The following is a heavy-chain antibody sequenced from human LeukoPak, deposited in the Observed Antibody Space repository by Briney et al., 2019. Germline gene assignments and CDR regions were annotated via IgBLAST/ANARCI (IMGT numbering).Heavy chain of an antibody. V-gene: IGHV3-7*01. J-gene: IGHJ4*02. CDR1: GFTFSSYW. D-gene: IGHD3-22*01. CDR3: ARDRQPYYYDSSGYPGVLGY. Sequence: PGGSLRLSCAASGFTFSSYWMSWVRQAPGKGLEWVANIKQDGSEKYYVDSVKGRFTISRDNAKNSLYLQMNSLRAEDTAVYYCARDRQPYYYDSSGYPGVLGYWGQGTLVTVSS. CDR2: IKQDGSEK.